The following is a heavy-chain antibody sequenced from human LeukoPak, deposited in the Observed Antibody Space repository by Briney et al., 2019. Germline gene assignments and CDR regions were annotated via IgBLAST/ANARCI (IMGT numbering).Heavy chain of an antibody. Sequence: PGGSLRLSCAASGFTFSSYGMHWDRQAPGKGLEWVAVISYDGSNKYYADSVKGRFTISRDNSKNTLYLQMNSLRAEDTAVYYCAKDPRRYCSGGSCYPYYFDYWGQGTLVTVSS. D-gene: IGHD2-15*01. V-gene: IGHV3-30*18. CDR1: GFTFSSYG. CDR2: ISYDGSNK. J-gene: IGHJ4*02. CDR3: AKDPRRYCSGGSCYPYYFDY.